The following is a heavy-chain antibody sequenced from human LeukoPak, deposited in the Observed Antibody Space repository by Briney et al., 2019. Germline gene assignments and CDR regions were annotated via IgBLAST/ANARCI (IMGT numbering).Heavy chain of an antibody. D-gene: IGHD2-15*01. CDR2: ISSSGRKI. V-gene: IGHV3-48*03. CDR1: GFTFSDYE. CDR3: ARGPRDPTEYCSRGACAPTYDV. J-gene: IGHJ4*02. Sequence: GGSLRLSCAVSGFTFSDYEMNWVRQAPGKGLEWVSYISSSGRKIYYADSVKGRFTISRDNAKNSLYLQMNSLRADDTAVYYCARGPRDPTEYCSRGACAPTYDVWGQGTLVTVSS.